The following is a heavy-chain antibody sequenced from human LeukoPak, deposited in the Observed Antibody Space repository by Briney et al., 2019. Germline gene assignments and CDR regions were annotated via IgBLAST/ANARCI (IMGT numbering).Heavy chain of an antibody. Sequence: NSSETLSLTCTVSGGSISSYFWSWIRQPPGKGLEWIGYIYYSGSTNYNPSLKSRVTISVDTSKNQFSLKLSSVTAADTAVYYCARKAASNWYFDLWGRGTLVTVSS. V-gene: IGHV4-59*12. D-gene: IGHD6-13*01. J-gene: IGHJ2*01. CDR3: ARKAASNWYFDL. CDR2: IYYSGST. CDR1: GGSISSYF.